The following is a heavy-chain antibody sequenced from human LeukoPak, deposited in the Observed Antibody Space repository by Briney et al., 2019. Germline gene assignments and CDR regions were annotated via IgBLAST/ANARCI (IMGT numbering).Heavy chain of an antibody. Sequence: ASVKVSCRTSGYTSAAYYIHWVRHAPGQGLEWMGWVNPNGGGTNYAQKFKDRLTLTRDTSISTAYMVLSSLESEDTAVYYCATYEYSSSSPTYYYYMDVWGKGTTVTVSS. CDR1: GYTSAAYY. CDR3: ATYEYSSSSPTYYYYMDV. D-gene: IGHD6-6*01. CDR2: VNPNGGGT. J-gene: IGHJ6*03. V-gene: IGHV1-2*02.